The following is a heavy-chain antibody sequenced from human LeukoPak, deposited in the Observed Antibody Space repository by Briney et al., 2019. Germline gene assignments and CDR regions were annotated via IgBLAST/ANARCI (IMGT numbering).Heavy chain of an antibody. V-gene: IGHV3-21*01. CDR2: ISSSSSYI. D-gene: IGHD4-17*01. J-gene: IGHJ3*02. CDR1: GFTFSRFT. CDR3: ARKKSHGDYARKGAFDI. Sequence: GGSLRLSCEASGFTFSRFTLNWIREAPGKGLEWVSSISSSSSYIYYADSVKGRFTISRDNAKNSLYLQMNSLRAEDTAVYYCARKKSHGDYARKGAFDIWGQGTMVTVSS.